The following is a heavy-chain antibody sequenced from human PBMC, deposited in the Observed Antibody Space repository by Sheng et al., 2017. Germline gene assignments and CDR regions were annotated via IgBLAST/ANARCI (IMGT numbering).Heavy chain of an antibody. V-gene: IGHV3-7*01. CDR1: GFTFSDYW. CDR2: IKQDGSKE. CDR3: ASVGTRSMWDFD. D-gene: IGHD3-10*02. Sequence: EVLLVESGGGLVQPGGSLRLSCAASGFTFSDYWMTWVRQAPGKGLEWVANIKQDGSKEYYVDSVKGRFSISRDNARNSLYLQMNSLRVEDTAVYHCASVGTRSMWDFD. J-gene: IGHJ4*01.